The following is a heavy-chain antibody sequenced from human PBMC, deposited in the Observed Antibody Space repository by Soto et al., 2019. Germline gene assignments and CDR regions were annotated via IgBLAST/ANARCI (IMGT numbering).Heavy chain of an antibody. J-gene: IGHJ6*02. V-gene: IGHV1-18*01. CDR1: GYTFTSYG. CDR2: ISAYNGNT. CDR3: AVLRYFDWTFRGYYGMDV. Sequence: QVQLVQSGAEVKKPGASVKVSCKATGYTFTSYGISWVRQAPGQGLERMGWISAYNGNTKYAQKLQGRVTMTTDTSTSTAYMELRSLRSDDTAVYYCAVLRYFDWTFRGYYGMDVWGQGTTVTVSS. D-gene: IGHD3-9*01.